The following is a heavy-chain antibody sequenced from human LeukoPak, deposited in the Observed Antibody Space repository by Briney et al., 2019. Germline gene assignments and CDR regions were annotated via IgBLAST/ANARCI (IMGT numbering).Heavy chain of an antibody. J-gene: IGHJ3*02. CDR1: GFTFSSYS. D-gene: IGHD3-9*01. CDR3: ANPSPDILTGDAFDI. CDR2: ISSSRSYI. Sequence: NPGGSLRLSCAASGFTFSSYSMNSVRQAPGKGLEWVSFISSSRSYIYYADSVKGRLTISRDNAKNSLYLQMNSLSAEDTAVYYCANPSPDILTGDAFDIWGQGTMVTVSS. V-gene: IGHV3-21*04.